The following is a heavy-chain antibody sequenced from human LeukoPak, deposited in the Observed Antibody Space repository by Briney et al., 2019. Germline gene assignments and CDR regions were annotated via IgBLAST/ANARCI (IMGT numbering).Heavy chain of an antibody. J-gene: IGHJ3*02. CDR2: IYTSGST. D-gene: IGHD1-26*01. Sequence: SETVSLTCTVSGGSISSYCWSWIRQPAGKGLEWIGRIYTSGSTNYNTSLKSRVTMSVDTSKNQFSLKLSSVTAADTAVYYCARVVEATKAFDIWGQGTMVTVSS. CDR1: GGSISSYC. CDR3: ARVVEATKAFDI. V-gene: IGHV4-4*07.